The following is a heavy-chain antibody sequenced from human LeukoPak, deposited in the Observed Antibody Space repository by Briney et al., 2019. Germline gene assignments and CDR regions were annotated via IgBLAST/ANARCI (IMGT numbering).Heavy chain of an antibody. V-gene: IGHV3-30-3*01. J-gene: IGHJ6*02. Sequence: GSLRLSCAASGFTFSSYAMHWVRQAPGKGLEWVAVISYDGSNKYYADSVKGRFTISRDNSKKTLFLQMNSLRAEDTAVYYCARMEWLMEAATWGGNYGMDVWGQGTTVTVSS. CDR2: ISYDGSNK. CDR3: ARMEWLMEAATWGGNYGMDV. D-gene: IGHD2-15*01. CDR1: GFTFSSYA.